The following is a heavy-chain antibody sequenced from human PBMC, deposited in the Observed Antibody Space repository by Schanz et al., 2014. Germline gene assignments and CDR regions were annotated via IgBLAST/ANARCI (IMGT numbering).Heavy chain of an antibody. CDR1: GYMFTGYY. Sequence: QVQLVQSGAEVKKPGASVKVSCKASGYMFTGYYLHWVRQAPGQGLEWMGWTNTNSGDTKIAQKFQGSVTMTRDTSISTAYMELSGLTSDDTAVYFCARDPYGKNSGDFDYWGQGTLVTVSS. CDR3: ARDPYGKNSGDFDY. V-gene: IGHV1-2*02. CDR2: TNTNSGDT. D-gene: IGHD4-17*01. J-gene: IGHJ4*02.